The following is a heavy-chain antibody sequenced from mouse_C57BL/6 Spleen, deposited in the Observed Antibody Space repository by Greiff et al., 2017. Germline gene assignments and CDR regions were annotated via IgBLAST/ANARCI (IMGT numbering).Heavy chain of an antibody. D-gene: IGHD1-1*02. V-gene: IGHV1-64*01. CDR3: ARRGPHYYLGAMDY. CDR1: GYTFTSYW. J-gene: IGHJ4*01. Sequence: VQLQQPGAELVKPGASVKLSYKASGYTFTSYWMHWVKQRPGQCLEWIGMIHPNSGSTNYNEKFKSKATLTVDKSSSTAYMQLSSLTSEDSAVYYCARRGPHYYLGAMDYWGQGTSVTVSS. CDR2: IHPNSGST.